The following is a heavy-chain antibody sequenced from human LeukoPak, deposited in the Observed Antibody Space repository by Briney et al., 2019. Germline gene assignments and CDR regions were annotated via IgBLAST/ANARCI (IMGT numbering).Heavy chain of an antibody. D-gene: IGHD6-13*01. Sequence: GGSLRLSCAASGFTFSNYWMGWVRQAPGKGLEWVANIKQDGSEIYYVDSVKGRFTISRDTTKDSLYLQMNSLRAEDTAVYYCAREISSWYRTEGRFDPWGQGALVTVSS. CDR2: IKQDGSEI. V-gene: IGHV3-7*01. J-gene: IGHJ5*02. CDR1: GFTFSNYW. CDR3: AREISSWYRTEGRFDP.